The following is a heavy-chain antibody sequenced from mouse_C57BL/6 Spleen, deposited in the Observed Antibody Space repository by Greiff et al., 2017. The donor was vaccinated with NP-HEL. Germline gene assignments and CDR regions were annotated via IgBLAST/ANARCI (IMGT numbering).Heavy chain of an antibody. D-gene: IGHD1-1*01. J-gene: IGHJ4*01. CDR2: IDPANGNT. CDR1: GFNIKNTY. Sequence: VQLKQSVAELVRPGASVKLSCTASGFNIKNTYMHWVKQRPEQGLEWIGRIDPANGNTKYAPKFQGKATITADTSSNTAYLQLSSLTSEDTAIYYCARYVTTVVERDYYARDDWGQGTSVTVSS. V-gene: IGHV14-3*01. CDR3: ARYVTTVVERDYYARDD.